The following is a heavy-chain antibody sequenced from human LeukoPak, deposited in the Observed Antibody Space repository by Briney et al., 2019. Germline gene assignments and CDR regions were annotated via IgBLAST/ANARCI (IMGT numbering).Heavy chain of an antibody. D-gene: IGHD4-17*01. CDR1: GGSISSYY. J-gene: IGHJ4*02. CDR2: IYYSGST. V-gene: IGHV4-59*01. CDR3: ARATYGLIDY. Sequence: SETLSLTCTVSGGSISSYYWSWIRQPPGKGLEWIGYIYYSGSTNYNPSLKSRVTISVDTSKNQFSLKLSSVTAADTAVYYCARATYGLIDYWGQGTLVTVSS.